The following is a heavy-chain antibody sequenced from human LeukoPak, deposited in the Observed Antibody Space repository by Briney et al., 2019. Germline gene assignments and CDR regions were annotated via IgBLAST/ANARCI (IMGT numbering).Heavy chain of an antibody. CDR2: VYTSGST. V-gene: IGHV4-61*02. CDR1: GDSISSGSYY. J-gene: IGHJ4*02. Sequence: SETLSLTCTVSGDSISSGSYYWTWIRQPAGKELEWIGRVYTSGSTNYNPSLKSRVTISVDTSKNQFSLKLSSVTAADTAVYYCARGYSSGWYRPYFDYWGQGTLVTVSS. D-gene: IGHD6-19*01. CDR3: ARGYSSGWYRPYFDY.